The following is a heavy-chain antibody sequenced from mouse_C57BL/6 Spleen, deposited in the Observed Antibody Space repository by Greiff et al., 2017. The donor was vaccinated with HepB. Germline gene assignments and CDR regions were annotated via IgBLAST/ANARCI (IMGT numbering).Heavy chain of an antibody. CDR3: AREGFITTVVEGFAY. J-gene: IGHJ3*01. Sequence: QVQLQQPGAELVKPGASVKMSCKASGYTFTSYWITWVKQRPGQGLEWIGDIYPGSGSTNYNEKFKSKATLTVDTSSSTAYMQLSSLTSEDSAVYYCAREGFITTVVEGFAYWGQGTLVTVSA. CDR1: GYTFTSYW. V-gene: IGHV1-55*01. D-gene: IGHD1-1*01. CDR2: IYPGSGST.